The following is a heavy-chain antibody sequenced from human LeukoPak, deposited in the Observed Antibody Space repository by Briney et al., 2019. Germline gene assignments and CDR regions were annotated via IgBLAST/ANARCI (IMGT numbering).Heavy chain of an antibody. D-gene: IGHD3-10*01. CDR2: ISYDGSNK. Sequence: SGGSLRLSCAASGFTFSSYGMHWVRQAPGKGLEWVAVISYDGSNKYYADSVKGRFTISRDNSKNTLYLQMNSLRAEDTAVYYCAKDQYYYGSGSYLRPGGYFDYWGQGTLVTVSS. V-gene: IGHV3-30*18. J-gene: IGHJ4*02. CDR3: AKDQYYYGSGSYLRPGGYFDY. CDR1: GFTFSSYG.